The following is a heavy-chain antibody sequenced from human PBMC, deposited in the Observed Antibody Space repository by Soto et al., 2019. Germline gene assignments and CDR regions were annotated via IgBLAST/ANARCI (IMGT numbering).Heavy chain of an antibody. Sequence: LSLTCSVSGGSVRSGNHFWNWIRQPPGRGLEWLGYMYYTGVTNYNPSLKSRVSMSVDTSKDQFSLNLTSLTAADTAVYYCARGGEPLGYYGLDVWGQGTTVTVSS. CDR1: GGSVRSGNHF. V-gene: IGHV4-61*01. CDR2: MYYTGVT. CDR3: ARGGEPLGYYGLDV. J-gene: IGHJ6*02.